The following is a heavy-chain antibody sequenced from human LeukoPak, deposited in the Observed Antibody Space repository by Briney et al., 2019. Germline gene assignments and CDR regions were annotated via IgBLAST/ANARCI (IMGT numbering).Heavy chain of an antibody. CDR3: AKDRRPTYYSDSSGYYFRDAFDI. CDR2: ISSSSSTI. V-gene: IGHV3-48*01. D-gene: IGHD3-22*01. J-gene: IGHJ3*02. CDR1: GFTFSSYS. Sequence: GGSLRLSCAASGFTFSSYSMNWVRQAPGKGLEWVSYISSSSSTIYYADSVKGRFTISRDNSKNTLYLQMNSLRAEDTAVYYCAKDRRPTYYSDSSGYYFRDAFDIWGQGTMVTVSS.